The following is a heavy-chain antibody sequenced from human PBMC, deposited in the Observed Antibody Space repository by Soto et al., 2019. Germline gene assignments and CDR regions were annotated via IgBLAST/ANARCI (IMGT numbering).Heavy chain of an antibody. CDR1: GDSVSTNSAA. Sequence: SQTLSLTCAISGDSVSTNSAAWNWIRQSPSRGLEWLGRTYYRSKWYSDYSLSVKSRISINPDTSRNQFSLHFSSVTPDDTGVYYCARGMAANRLKFDSWGQGTLVTVSS. J-gene: IGHJ4*02. CDR3: ARGMAANRLKFDS. CDR2: TYYRSKWYS. V-gene: IGHV6-1*01. D-gene: IGHD6-19*01.